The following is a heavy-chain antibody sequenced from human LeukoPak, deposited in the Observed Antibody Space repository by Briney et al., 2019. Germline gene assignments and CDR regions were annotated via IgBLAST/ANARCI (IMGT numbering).Heavy chain of an antibody. CDR1: GYTFTSYA. CDR2: INTNTGNP. CDR3: ARERRAAGTVWFDP. J-gene: IGHJ5*02. D-gene: IGHD6-13*01. V-gene: IGHV7-4-1*02. Sequence: ASVKVSCKASGYTFTSYAMNWVRQAPGEGLEWMGWINTNTGNPTYARGFTGRFVFSLDTSVSTAYLQISSLKAEDTAVYYCARERRAAGTVWFDPWGQGTLVTVSS.